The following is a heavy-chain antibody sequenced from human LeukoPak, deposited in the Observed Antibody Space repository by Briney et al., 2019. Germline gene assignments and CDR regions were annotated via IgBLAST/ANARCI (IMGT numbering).Heavy chain of an antibody. J-gene: IGHJ4*02. V-gene: IGHV4-4*08. CDR2: IHSSGRT. CDR1: GGSISRYY. Sequence: PSETLSLTCTVSGGSISRYYWSWIRQPPGKGLEWIAYIHSSGRTDYNSSLKSRVSMSVDTSKNQFSLKLISVTAADTAVYYCARERGSSGWYPPFDYWGQGTLVTVSS. CDR3: ARERGSSGWYPPFDY. D-gene: IGHD6-19*01.